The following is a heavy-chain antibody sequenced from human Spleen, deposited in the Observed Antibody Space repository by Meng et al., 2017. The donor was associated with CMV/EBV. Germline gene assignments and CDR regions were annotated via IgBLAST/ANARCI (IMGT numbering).Heavy chain of an antibody. CDR1: GFTVSSNY. CDR3: ARQRGTYYAPFDY. CDR2: IYSGGTT. Sequence: GGSLRLSCAASGFTVSSNYMSWVRQAPGKGLEWVSVIYSGGTTYYADSVKGRFTISKDNSENTVYLQMNRLRAEDTAIYYCARQRGTYYAPFDYWGQGTLVTVSS. D-gene: IGHD1-26*01. J-gene: IGHJ4*02. V-gene: IGHV3-66*04.